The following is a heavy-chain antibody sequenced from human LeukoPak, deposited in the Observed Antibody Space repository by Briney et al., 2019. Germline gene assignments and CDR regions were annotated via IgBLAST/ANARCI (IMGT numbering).Heavy chain of an antibody. D-gene: IGHD5-18*01. CDR1: GGTFSSYA. CDR2: IIPILGTA. Sequence: SVKVSCKASGGTFSSYAISWVRQAPGQGLEWMGGIIPILGTANYAQKFQGRVTITTDESTSTAYMELSSLRSEDTAVYYCARASGRGHSYYLYYMDVWGKGTTVTVSS. J-gene: IGHJ6*03. CDR3: ARASGRGHSYYLYYMDV. V-gene: IGHV1-69*05.